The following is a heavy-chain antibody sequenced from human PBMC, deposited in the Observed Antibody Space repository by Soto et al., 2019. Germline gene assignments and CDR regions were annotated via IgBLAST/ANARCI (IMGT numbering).Heavy chain of an antibody. CDR2: ISLYSDGT. V-gene: IGHV1-18*01. CDR1: GYTFSNYG. J-gene: IGHJ4*02. D-gene: IGHD3-10*01. Sequence: QVQLVQSGGEVKRPGASVKVSCKTSGYTFSNYGITWVRQAPGQPLEWLGWISLYSDGTNYAQKFQGRVSMTTDTSTTTAYMELRSLRSDDTAVYYCARDHRLLWFGELLIWGQGTLVTVSS. CDR3: ARDHRLLWFGELLI.